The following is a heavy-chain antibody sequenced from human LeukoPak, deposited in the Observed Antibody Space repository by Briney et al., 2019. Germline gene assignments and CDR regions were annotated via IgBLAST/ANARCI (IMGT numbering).Heavy chain of an antibody. CDR2: IRTTAYGGTT. Sequence: GGSLRLSCTASGFTFGDYAMSWVRQAPGKGLEWVGFIRTTAYGGTTEYAASVKGRFTISRDDSKSIAYLQMNSLKTEDTAVYYCTRGGYDSSGYYEAEPAYWGQGILVTVSS. V-gene: IGHV3-49*04. D-gene: IGHD3-22*01. CDR3: TRGGYDSSGYYEAEPAY. CDR1: GFTFGDYA. J-gene: IGHJ4*02.